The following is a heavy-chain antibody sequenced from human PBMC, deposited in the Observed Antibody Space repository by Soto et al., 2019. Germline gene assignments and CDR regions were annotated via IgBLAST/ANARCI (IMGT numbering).Heavy chain of an antibody. J-gene: IGHJ4*02. CDR3: ARGGVFFFAAPTNPFDY. V-gene: IGHV1-8*01. D-gene: IGHD3-10*01. Sequence: ASVKVSCKTSGYTFTSYDINWVRQATGQGLEWMGWMNPNSGNTGYAQKFQGRVTMTRNTSISTAYMELSSLRSEDTAVYYCARGGVFFFAAPTNPFDYWGQGTLVTVSS. CDR1: GYTFTSYD. CDR2: MNPNSGNT.